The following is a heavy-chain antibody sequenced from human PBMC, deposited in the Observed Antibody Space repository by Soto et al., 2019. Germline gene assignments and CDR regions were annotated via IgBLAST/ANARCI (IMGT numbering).Heavy chain of an antibody. CDR1: GFSFSSVA. V-gene: IGHV3-23*01. CDR3: ATTLTDFWSGPFDY. Sequence: SCRASGFSFSSVAMTWVRQAPGKGLEWVSTIGGSGIITYYADSVKGRFTISRDNSKNTLYLQMNSLRAEDTAVYYCATTLTDFWSGPFDYWGQGTLVTVSS. CDR2: IGGSGIIT. D-gene: IGHD3-3*01. J-gene: IGHJ4*02.